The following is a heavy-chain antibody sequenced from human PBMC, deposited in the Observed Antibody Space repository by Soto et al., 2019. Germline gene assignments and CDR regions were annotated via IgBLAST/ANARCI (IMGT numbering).Heavy chain of an antibody. CDR2: MYNTGST. CDR1: GGSISSYY. Sequence: PSETLSLTCTVSGGSISSYYWSWIRQPPGKGLEWIGYMYNTGSTVYNPSLKSRVTISVDTSKNQFFLKLNAVTAADTAVYYCARAQMTTVTHAFDIWGQGTMVTVSS. D-gene: IGHD4-17*01. CDR3: ARAQMTTVTHAFDI. V-gene: IGHV4-59*01. J-gene: IGHJ3*02.